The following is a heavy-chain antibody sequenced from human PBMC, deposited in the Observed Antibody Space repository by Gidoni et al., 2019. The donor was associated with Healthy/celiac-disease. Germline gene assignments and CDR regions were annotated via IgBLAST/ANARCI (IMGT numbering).Heavy chain of an antibody. Sequence: QVQLQQWGAGLLKPSETLSLTCAVYGGYFSGYYWSWIRQPPGKGLEWIGEINHSGSTNYNPSLKSRVTISVDTSKNQFSLKLSSVTAADTAVYYCARGGWLGRWFDPWGQGTLVTVSS. J-gene: IGHJ5*02. CDR3: ARGGWLGRWFDP. V-gene: IGHV4-34*01. CDR1: GGYFSGYY. D-gene: IGHD6-19*01. CDR2: INHSGST.